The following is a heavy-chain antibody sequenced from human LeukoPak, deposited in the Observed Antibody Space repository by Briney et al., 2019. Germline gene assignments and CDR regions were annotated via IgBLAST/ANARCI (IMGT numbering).Heavy chain of an antibody. J-gene: IGHJ4*02. CDR2: ISYDGSNK. D-gene: IGHD3-22*01. CDR1: GFTFSSYA. CDR3: ARASYPYYYDSSGYRGYFDY. Sequence: GGSLRLSGAAAGFTFSSYAMQWVRQAPGKGLEWVAVISYDGSNKYYADSVKGRFTTSRDNSKNTLYLQMNSLRAEDTAVYYCARASYPYYYDSSGYRGYFDYWGQGTLVTVSS. V-gene: IGHV3-30*04.